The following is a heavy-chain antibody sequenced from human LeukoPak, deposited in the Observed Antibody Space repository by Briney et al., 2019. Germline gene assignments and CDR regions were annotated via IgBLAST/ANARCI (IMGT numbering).Heavy chain of an antibody. CDR3: ARDLNFYGSGRRVDY. V-gene: IGHV3-21*01. J-gene: IGHJ4*02. D-gene: IGHD3-10*01. CDR1: GFTFSSYS. Sequence: GGSLRLSCAASGFTFSSYSMNWVRQAPGKGLEWVSSITQNSDYIHYADSVRGRFTISRDNAKNSLYLQMSSLRAEDTAMYYCARDLNFYGSGRRVDYWSQGTLVTVSS. CDR2: ITQNSDYI.